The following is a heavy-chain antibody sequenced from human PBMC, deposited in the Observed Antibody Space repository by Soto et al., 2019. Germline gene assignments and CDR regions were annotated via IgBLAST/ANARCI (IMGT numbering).Heavy chain of an antibody. J-gene: IGHJ4*02. Sequence: GWSLRLSCASSVFTINTYGMTWVRQAPGKGLEWVSTVSGSGGGTYYADSVKGRFTISRVNSKNTMYLQMSNLRAEDTAVYFCARIGPYCGGDCYPDFDFWGLGTPVTVSS. CDR2: VSGSGGGT. V-gene: IGHV3-23*01. CDR1: VFTINTYG. CDR3: ARIGPYCGGDCYPDFDF. D-gene: IGHD2-21*02.